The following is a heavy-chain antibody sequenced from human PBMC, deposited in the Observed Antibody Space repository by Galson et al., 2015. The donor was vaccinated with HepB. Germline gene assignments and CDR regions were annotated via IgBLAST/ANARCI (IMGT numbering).Heavy chain of an antibody. Sequence: LRLSCAASGFTFDDYAMHWVRQAPGKGLEWVSGISWNSGTIGYADSVKGRFTISRDNAKNSLYLQINSLRPEDTAFNYCAKDIQGGDSFWYFDLWGRGTLVTVSS. CDR1: GFTFDDYA. CDR2: ISWNSGTI. J-gene: IGHJ2*01. CDR3: AKDIQGGDSFWYFDL. V-gene: IGHV3-9*01. D-gene: IGHD2-21*02.